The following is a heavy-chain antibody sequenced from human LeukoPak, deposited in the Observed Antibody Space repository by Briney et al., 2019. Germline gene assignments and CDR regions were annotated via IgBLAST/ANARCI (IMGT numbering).Heavy chain of an antibody. D-gene: IGHD2-2*01. CDR3: ARTLAGCSSASCSSPMDV. J-gene: IGHJ6*03. Sequence: PPETLSLTCAVYGGSFSGYYWSWIRQPPGKGLEWIGEINHSGSTNYNPSLKSRVTISVETSKNQFSLKLSSVTAADTAVYYCARTLAGCSSASCSSPMDVWGKGTSVTVSS. V-gene: IGHV4-34*01. CDR2: INHSGST. CDR1: GGSFSGYY.